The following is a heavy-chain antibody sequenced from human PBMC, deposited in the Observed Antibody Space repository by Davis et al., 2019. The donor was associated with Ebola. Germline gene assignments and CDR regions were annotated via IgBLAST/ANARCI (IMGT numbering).Heavy chain of an antibody. V-gene: IGHV3-53*01. CDR3: ARSNRWRNYYYYYYMDV. D-gene: IGHD2/OR15-2a*01. CDR2: IYSGGST. J-gene: IGHJ6*03. Sequence: GGSLRLSCAASGFAVSNNYMSWVRQAPGKGLEWVSIIYSGGSTSFADSVKGRFTISRDNSKNMLYLQMNSLRAEDTAVYYCARSNRWRNYYYYYYMDVWGKGTTVTVSS. CDR1: GFAVSNNY.